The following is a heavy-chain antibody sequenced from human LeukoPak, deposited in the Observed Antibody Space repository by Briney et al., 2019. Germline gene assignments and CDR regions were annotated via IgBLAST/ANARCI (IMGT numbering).Heavy chain of an antibody. J-gene: IGHJ4*02. V-gene: IGHV3-74*01. CDR2: IKSDGSST. CDR3: ARDWGY. D-gene: IGHD7-27*01. CDR1: GFTFSNYW. Sequence: GGSLRLSCAASGFTFSNYWMHWVRQAPGKGLVWVSRIKSDGSSTDYADSVKGRFTISRDNAKGTLYLQMNSLRAEDTAVYYCARDWGYWGQGTLVTVSS.